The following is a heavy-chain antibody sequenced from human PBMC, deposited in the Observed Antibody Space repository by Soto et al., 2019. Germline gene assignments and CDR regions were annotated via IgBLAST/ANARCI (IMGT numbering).Heavy chain of an antibody. V-gene: IGHV4-30-2*01. CDR1: GGSISSGGYS. CDR3: ARENNVLPGGYFDY. J-gene: IGHJ4*02. CDR2: IYHSGST. Sequence: SETLFLTCAVSGGSISSGGYSWSWIRQPPGKGLEWIGYIYHSGSTYYNPSLKSRVTISVDRSKNQFSLKLSSVTAADTAVYYCARENNVLPGGYFDYWGQGTLVTVSS. D-gene: IGHD3-10*01.